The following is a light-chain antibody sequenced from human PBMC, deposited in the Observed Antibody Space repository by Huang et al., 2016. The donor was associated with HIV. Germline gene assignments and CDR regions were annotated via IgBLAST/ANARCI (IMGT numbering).Light chain of an antibody. CDR1: QSVSTN. CDR2: GSN. J-gene: IGKJ4*01. Sequence: IVMTQTPATLPVSPGGRATLSCRASQSVSTNLALYQQKPGQTPRIIIYGSNTRATGVPARFSGSGSGTDFTLTINSLQSEDFGIYYCQQYNNWHLTFGGGTKV. CDR3: QQYNNWHLT. V-gene: IGKV3-15*01.